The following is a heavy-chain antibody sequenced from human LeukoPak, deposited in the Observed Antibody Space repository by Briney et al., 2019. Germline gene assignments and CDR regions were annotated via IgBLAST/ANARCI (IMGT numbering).Heavy chain of an antibody. CDR3: ARDIYCSGGSCYSALVGD. CDR1: GYTFTSYY. Sequence: ASVKVSCTASGYTFTSYYMHWVRQAPGQGLEWMGIINPSGGSTSYAQKFQGRVTMTRDTSTSTVYMELSSLRSEDTAVYYCARDIYCSGGSCYSALVGDWGQGTLVTVSS. J-gene: IGHJ4*02. CDR2: INPSGGST. D-gene: IGHD2-15*01. V-gene: IGHV1-46*01.